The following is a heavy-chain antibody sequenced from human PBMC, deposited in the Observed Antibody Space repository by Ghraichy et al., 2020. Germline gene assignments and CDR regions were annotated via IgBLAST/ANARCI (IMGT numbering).Heavy chain of an antibody. Sequence: SETLSLTCTVSGGSISSSSYYWGWIRQPPGKGLEWIGSIYYSGSTYYNPSLKSRVTISVDTSKNQFSLKLSSVTAADTAVYYCARLPPQYSSSSGSLRYYYYYMDVWGKGTTVTVSS. V-gene: IGHV4-39*01. J-gene: IGHJ6*03. CDR1: GGSISSSSYY. CDR3: ARLPPQYSSSSGSLRYYYYYMDV. D-gene: IGHD6-6*01. CDR2: IYYSGST.